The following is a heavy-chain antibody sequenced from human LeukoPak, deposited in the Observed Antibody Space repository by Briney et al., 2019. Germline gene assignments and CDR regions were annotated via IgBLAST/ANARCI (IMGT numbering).Heavy chain of an antibody. CDR1: GGSISSGSYY. V-gene: IGHV4-61*02. D-gene: IGHD6-13*01. J-gene: IGHJ4*02. Sequence: SETLSLTCTVSGGSISSGSYYWSWIRQPAGKGLEWIGRIYTSGSTNYNPSLKSRVTISEDTSKNQFSLKLSSVTAADTAVYYCARRTAAGKGAFDYWGQGTLVTVSS. CDR2: IYTSGST. CDR3: ARRTAAGKGAFDY.